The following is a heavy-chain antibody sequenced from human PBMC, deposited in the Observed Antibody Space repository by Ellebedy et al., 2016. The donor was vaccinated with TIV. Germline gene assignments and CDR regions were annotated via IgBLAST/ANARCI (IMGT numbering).Heavy chain of an antibody. D-gene: IGHD4-23*01. J-gene: IGHJ4*02. Sequence: ASVKVSCKASGYTFINYGISWVRQAPRQGLEWMGWINPDNGNTDFAQNLQGRVTMTTDTSTSKAYMELWNLRSDDTAVYYCARGLSYGGSHYWGQGTLVTVSS. V-gene: IGHV1-18*01. CDR2: INPDNGNT. CDR3: ARGLSYGGSHY. CDR1: GYTFINYG.